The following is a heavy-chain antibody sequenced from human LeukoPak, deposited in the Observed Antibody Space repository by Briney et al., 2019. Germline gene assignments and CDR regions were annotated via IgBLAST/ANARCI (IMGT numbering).Heavy chain of an antibody. CDR1: GGTFISYA. Sequence: GSSVKVSCKASGGTFISYAISWVRQAPGQGLEWMGRIIPILGIANYAQKFQGRVTITADKSTSTAYMELSSLRSEDTAVYYCARGRTGYDAYYMDVWGKGTTVTVSS. D-gene: IGHD3/OR15-3a*01. V-gene: IGHV1-69*04. CDR3: ARGRTGYDAYYMDV. CDR2: IIPILGIA. J-gene: IGHJ6*03.